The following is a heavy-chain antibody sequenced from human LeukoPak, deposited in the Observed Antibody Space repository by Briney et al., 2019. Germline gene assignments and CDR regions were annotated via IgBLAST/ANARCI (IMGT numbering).Heavy chain of an antibody. CDR3: ARRRRPYYDSSGPRQFDY. Sequence: GESLKISCKGSGYSFTNYWIGWVRQMPREGLEWMGIISPGDSDTRYSPSFQGQVTISADKSISTAYLQWSSLKASDTAMYYCARRRRPYYDSSGPRQFDYWGQGALVTVSS. J-gene: IGHJ4*02. V-gene: IGHV5-51*01. CDR1: GYSFTNYW. CDR2: ISPGDSDT. D-gene: IGHD3-22*01.